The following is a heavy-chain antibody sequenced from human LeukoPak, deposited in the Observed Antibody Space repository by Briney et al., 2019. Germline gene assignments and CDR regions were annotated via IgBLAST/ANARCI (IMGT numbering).Heavy chain of an antibody. Sequence: ASVKVSCKASGYSFTRAYIHWVRQAPGQGLEWMGIMKPSGGDTTYAQKFQGRVTVTRDMSTSTAYMELRSLRSEDTPIYYCATAFCSGGTCYSLDHWGHGTRVTVSS. J-gene: IGHJ4*01. D-gene: IGHD2-15*01. CDR1: GYSFTRAY. CDR2: MKPSGGDT. CDR3: ATAFCSGGTCYSLDH. V-gene: IGHV1-46*01.